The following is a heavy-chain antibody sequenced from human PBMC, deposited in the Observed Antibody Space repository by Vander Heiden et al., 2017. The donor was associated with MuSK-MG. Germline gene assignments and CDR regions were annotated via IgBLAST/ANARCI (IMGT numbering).Heavy chain of an antibody. V-gene: IGHV3-72*01. D-gene: IGHD3-22*01. CDR2: TRNKANSYTT. CDR1: GFTFSDPY. CDR3: AREGGYYYYYYYMDV. Sequence: EVQLVESGGGLVQPGGSLRLSCAASGFTFSDPYMDWVRQAPGKGLEWVGRTRNKANSYTTEYAASVKGRFTISRDDSKNSLYLQMNSLKTEDTAVYYCAREGGYYYYYYYMDVWGKGTTVTVSS. J-gene: IGHJ6*03.